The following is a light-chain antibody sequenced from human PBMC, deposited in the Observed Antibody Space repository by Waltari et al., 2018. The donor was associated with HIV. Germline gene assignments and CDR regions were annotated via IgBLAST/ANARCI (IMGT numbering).Light chain of an antibody. Sequence: EIVLTQSPGTLSLSPGDRATLSCRASQIVGGNSLAWYQKKPGQAPRLLIYGPSTRAAGIPYRFSGSGSETDFTLTISRLEPEDCAVYYCQQYGSSEGFTFGPGTRVDI. CDR3: QQYGSSEGFT. CDR1: QIVGGNS. CDR2: GPS. J-gene: IGKJ3*01. V-gene: IGKV3-20*01.